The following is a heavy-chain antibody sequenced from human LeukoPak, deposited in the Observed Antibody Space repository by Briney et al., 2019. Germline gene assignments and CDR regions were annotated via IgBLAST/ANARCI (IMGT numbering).Heavy chain of an antibody. J-gene: IGHJ4*02. V-gene: IGHV4-39*07. CDR3: ARAYGDYPFDY. Sequence: PSETLSLTCTVSGGSISSSSYYWGWIRQPPGKGLEWIGSIYYSGSTNYNPSLKSRVTISVDTSKNQFSLKLSSVTAADTAVYYCARAYGDYPFDYWGQGTLVTVSS. CDR1: GGSISSSSYY. D-gene: IGHD4-17*01. CDR2: IYYSGST.